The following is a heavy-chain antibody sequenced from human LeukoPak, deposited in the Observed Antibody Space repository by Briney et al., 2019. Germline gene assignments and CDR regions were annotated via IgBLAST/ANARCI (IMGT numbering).Heavy chain of an antibody. V-gene: IGHV3-7*03. D-gene: IGHD5-24*01. CDR2: IKQDGSLK. J-gene: IGHJ4*02. CDR1: GFTFSSYW. Sequence: GGSLRLSCAASGFTFSSYWMSWVRQAPGKGLDWVANIKQDGSLKYYVDSVKGRFTISRDNAKNSLYLQMNSLRVEDTAVYYCAREQRTFDYWGQGILVTVSS. CDR3: AREQRTFDY.